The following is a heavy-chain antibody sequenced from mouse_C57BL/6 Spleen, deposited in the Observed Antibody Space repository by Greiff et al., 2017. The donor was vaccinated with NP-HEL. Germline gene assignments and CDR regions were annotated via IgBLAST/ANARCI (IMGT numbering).Heavy chain of an antibody. CDR3: ARSDYGYYFDY. J-gene: IGHJ2*01. D-gene: IGHD1-1*01. V-gene: IGHV1-69*01. CDR2: IDPSDSYT. CDR1: GYTFTSYW. Sequence: QVQLQQPGAELVMPGASVKLSCKASGYTFTSYWMHWVKQRPGKGLEWIGEIDPSDSYTNYNQKFKGKSTLTVDKSSSTAYMQLSSLTSEDSAVYYCARSDYGYYFDYWGQGTTLTVSS.